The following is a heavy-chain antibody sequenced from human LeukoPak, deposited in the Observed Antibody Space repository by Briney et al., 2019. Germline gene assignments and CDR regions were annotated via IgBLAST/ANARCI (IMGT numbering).Heavy chain of an antibody. V-gene: IGHV3-74*01. Sequence: PGGSLRLSCETSGFAFSSYWMLWVRQAPGKGLVWVSRISGDGSITTYADSVKGRFTISRDNTKNILYLQMNSLRDEDTATYYSARSQFDYWGQGILVIVSS. CDR1: GFAFSSYW. CDR2: ISGDGSIT. J-gene: IGHJ4*02. CDR3: ARSQFDY.